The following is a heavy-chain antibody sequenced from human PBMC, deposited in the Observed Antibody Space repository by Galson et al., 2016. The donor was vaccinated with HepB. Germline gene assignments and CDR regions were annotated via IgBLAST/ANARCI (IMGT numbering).Heavy chain of an antibody. D-gene: IGHD3-9*01. Sequence: SLRLSCAASGFTFNRRWMHWVRQAPGKGLVWVSRISDDGGIITYADSAKGRFTISRDNAKNTLYMQMTSLRAEDTAVYYCPRVEVGSVYSIDSWGQGTLVIVSS. CDR2: ISDDGGII. CDR3: PRVEVGSVYSIDS. J-gene: IGHJ4*02. V-gene: IGHV3-74*01. CDR1: GFTFNRRW.